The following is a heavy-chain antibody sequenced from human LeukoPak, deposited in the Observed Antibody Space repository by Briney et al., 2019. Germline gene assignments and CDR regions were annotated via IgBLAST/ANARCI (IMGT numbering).Heavy chain of an antibody. Sequence: GGSLRLSCEGSAFIFSGHWMNWVRQTPGKGLEWVASIKEDGSERQYVDSVKGRFSISRDNAKNSLYLQMNSLRAEDTAVYYCASNWAYDYVVQSYWGQGTLVTVSS. V-gene: IGHV3-7*03. CDR3: ASNWAYDYVVQSY. CDR2: IKEDGSER. CDR1: AFIFSGHW. J-gene: IGHJ4*02. D-gene: IGHD3-16*01.